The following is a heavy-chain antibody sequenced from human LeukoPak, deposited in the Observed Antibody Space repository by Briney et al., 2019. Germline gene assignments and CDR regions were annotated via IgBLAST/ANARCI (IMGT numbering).Heavy chain of an antibody. J-gene: IGHJ4*02. D-gene: IGHD6-19*01. CDR2: INPNSGGT. Sequence: ASVKVSCKASGYTFTGYYMHWVRQAPGQGLEWMGWINPNSGGTNYAQKFQGRVTMTRDTSISTAYMELSRLRSDDTAVYCCARGIAVAGTSLDYWGQGTLVTVSS. V-gene: IGHV1-2*02. CDR1: GYTFTGYY. CDR3: ARGIAVAGTSLDY.